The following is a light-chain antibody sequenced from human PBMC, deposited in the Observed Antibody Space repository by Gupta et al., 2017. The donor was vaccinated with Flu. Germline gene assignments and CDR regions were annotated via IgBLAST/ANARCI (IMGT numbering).Light chain of an antibody. Sequence: QSVLPQPPSVSVAPGQRVPISCPGSSSNIGAGYDVPWYQQLPGTAPKLLIYGNSTRPSGVPDRFSGAKSGTSASLAITGLQAEDEADYYCQSYDSSLSGWVFGGGTKLTVL. CDR2: GNS. CDR1: SSNIGAGYD. CDR3: QSYDSSLSGWV. J-gene: IGLJ3*02. V-gene: IGLV1-40*01.